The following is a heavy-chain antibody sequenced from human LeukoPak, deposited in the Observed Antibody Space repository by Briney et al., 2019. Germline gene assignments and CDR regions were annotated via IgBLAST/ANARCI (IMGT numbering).Heavy chain of an antibody. D-gene: IGHD3-10*01. CDR3: ARVYSTNYYGSGDRPFLFDY. Sequence: ASVKVSCKASGYTFTSYGFSWVRQAPGQGLEWMGWGSTYYGNTNYAQKLQDRVTMTTDTSTSTAYMELTSLRSDDTAVYYCARVYSTNYYGSGDRPFLFDYWGQGTVVTVSS. V-gene: IGHV1-18*01. CDR1: GYTFTSYG. J-gene: IGHJ4*02. CDR2: GSTYYGNT.